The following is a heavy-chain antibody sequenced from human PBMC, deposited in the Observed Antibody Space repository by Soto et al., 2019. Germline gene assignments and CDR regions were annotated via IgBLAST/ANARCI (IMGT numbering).Heavy chain of an antibody. V-gene: IGHV3-15*01. CDR3: TTQYLFLSGGDPDDY. CDR2: IKSKTDGGTT. J-gene: IGHJ4*02. Sequence: EVQLVESGGGLVKPGGFLRLSCAASGFTFSNAWMSWVRQAPGKGLEWVGRIKSKTDGGTTDYAAPVKGRFTISRDYSKNTLYLQMNSLKTEDTAVYYCTTQYLFLSGGDPDDYLGQGTLVTVSS. D-gene: IGHD4-17*01. CDR1: GFTFSNAW.